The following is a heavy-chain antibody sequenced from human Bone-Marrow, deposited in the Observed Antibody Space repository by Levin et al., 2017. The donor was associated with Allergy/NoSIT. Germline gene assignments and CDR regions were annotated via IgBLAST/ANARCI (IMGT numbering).Heavy chain of an antibody. V-gene: IGHV5-51*01. CDR1: GYRFTSNW. CDR3: ARQKISHFDS. J-gene: IGHJ4*02. Sequence: GESLKISCKGSGYRFTSNWIAWVRQMPGKGLEWMGIIHPGDSETTYSPSFQGQVTISVDKSINTAYLQWSSLKASDTAMYYCARQKISHFDSWGQGTLVTVSS. CDR2: IHPGDSET.